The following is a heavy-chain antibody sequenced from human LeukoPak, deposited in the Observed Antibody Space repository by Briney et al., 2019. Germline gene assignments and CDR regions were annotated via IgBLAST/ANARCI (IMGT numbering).Heavy chain of an antibody. CDR2: INHSGST. J-gene: IGHJ4*02. V-gene: IGHV4-34*01. CDR1: GGSFSGYY. Sequence: SETLSLTCAVYGGSFSGYYRSWIRQPPGKGLEWIGEINHSGSTNYNPSLKSRVTISVDTSKNQFSLKLSSVTAADTAVYYCASVQLVRAYWGQGTLVTVSS. CDR3: ASVQLVRAY. D-gene: IGHD6-6*01.